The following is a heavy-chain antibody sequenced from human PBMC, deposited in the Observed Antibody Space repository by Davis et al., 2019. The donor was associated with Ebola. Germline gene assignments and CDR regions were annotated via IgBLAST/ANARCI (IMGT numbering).Heavy chain of an antibody. Sequence: SVKVSCKASGGTFSSYTISWVRQAPGQGLEWMGRIIPILGIANYAQKFQGRVTITRDTSASTAYMELSSLRSEDTAVYYCATGQWRLWLIYWGQGTLVTVSS. V-gene: IGHV1-69*02. J-gene: IGHJ4*02. D-gene: IGHD5-18*01. CDR2: IIPILGIA. CDR1: GGTFSSYT. CDR3: ATGQWRLWLIY.